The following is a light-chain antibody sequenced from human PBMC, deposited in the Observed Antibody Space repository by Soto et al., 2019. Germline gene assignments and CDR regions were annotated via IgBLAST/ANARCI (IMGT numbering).Light chain of an antibody. CDR2: AAS. Sequence: IQMTQSPSSLSASVGDRVTITCRSSQSISTNLNWYQQKPGKAPKLLIYAASSLHSGVPSRFSGSGSGTDFTLAISSLQPEDSATYYCLQDINYPWTFGQGTKVDIK. CDR1: QSISTN. V-gene: IGKV1-6*01. CDR3: LQDINYPWT. J-gene: IGKJ1*01.